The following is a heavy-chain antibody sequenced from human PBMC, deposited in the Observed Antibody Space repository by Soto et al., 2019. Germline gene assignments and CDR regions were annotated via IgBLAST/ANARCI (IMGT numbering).Heavy chain of an antibody. V-gene: IGHV3-30-3*01. Sequence: PGGSLRLSCAASGFTFSSYAMHWVRQAPGKGLEWVAVISYDGSNKYYADSVKGRFTISRDNSKNTLYLQMNSLRAEDTAVYYCARVFIGTYYYDSSGYPDYWGQGTLVTVSS. J-gene: IGHJ4*02. D-gene: IGHD3-22*01. CDR1: GFTFSSYA. CDR2: ISYDGSNK. CDR3: ARVFIGTYYYDSSGYPDY.